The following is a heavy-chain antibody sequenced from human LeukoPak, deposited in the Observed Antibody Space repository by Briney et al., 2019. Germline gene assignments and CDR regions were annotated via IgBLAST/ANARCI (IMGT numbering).Heavy chain of an antibody. CDR2: ISAFNGDT. CDR1: GYTFSNYG. CDR3: ARASATQANWFDP. D-gene: IGHD2-15*01. V-gene: IGHV1-18*01. J-gene: IGHJ5*02. Sequence: ASVKVSCKASGYTFSNYGVTWLRQAPGQGLEWMGWISAFNGDTNYAQKFQGRVTMTTETSTTTAYMELRSLRSDDTAVYYCARASATQANWFDPWGRGTLVTVSS.